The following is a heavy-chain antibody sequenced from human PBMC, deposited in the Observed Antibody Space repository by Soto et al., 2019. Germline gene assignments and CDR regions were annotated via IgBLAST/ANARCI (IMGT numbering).Heavy chain of an antibody. CDR2: MYQSGST. Sequence: SETLSLTXTVSSGSVSSGGHFWGWIRQPRGKGLELIGYMYQSGSTYYTPSLKSRATISGDTSDIQFSLRLRSVSAADTALYYCARGLDEYAFDIWGQGTMVTVSS. CDR3: ARGLDEYAFDI. CDR1: SGSVSSGGHF. J-gene: IGHJ3*02. D-gene: IGHD1-1*01. V-gene: IGHV4-31*02.